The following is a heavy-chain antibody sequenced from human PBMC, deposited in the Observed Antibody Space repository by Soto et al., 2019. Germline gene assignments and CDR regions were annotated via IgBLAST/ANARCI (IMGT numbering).Heavy chain of an antibody. CDR2: ITSKGDST. CDR1: GFTFSTYA. CDR3: ARDQLYYNDISGRPLNAFDV. J-gene: IGHJ3*01. D-gene: IGHD3-22*01. Sequence: GGSLRLSCAATGFTFSTYAMHWVRQAPGKGLEDVAAITSKGDSTYYENSVKGRFTISRDNAKNSLYLQMNSLRAEDTAVYYCARDQLYYNDISGRPLNAFDVWGQGTMVTVSS. V-gene: IGHV3-64*01.